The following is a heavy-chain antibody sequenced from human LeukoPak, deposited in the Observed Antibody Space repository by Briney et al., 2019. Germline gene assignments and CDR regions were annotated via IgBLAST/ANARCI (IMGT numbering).Heavy chain of an antibody. V-gene: IGHV4-39*01. Sequence: SETLSLTCSVSGDSISTSYNYWGWIRQPPGKGLEWIGSIYYSGGTYYNPSLKSRVTISVDTSKNQFSLKLSSVTAADTAVYYCARRRRGYHVDPWGQGNLVTVSS. D-gene: IGHD5-24*01. J-gene: IGHJ5*02. CDR3: ARRRRGYHVDP. CDR2: IYYSGGT. CDR1: GDSISTSYNY.